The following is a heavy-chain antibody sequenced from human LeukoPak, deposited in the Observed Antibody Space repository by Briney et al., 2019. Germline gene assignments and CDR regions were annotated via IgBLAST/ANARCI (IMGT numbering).Heavy chain of an antibody. D-gene: IGHD1-14*01. J-gene: IGHJ1*01. CDR1: GGSISSYY. CDR3: ARSGHGRTGAEYFQH. CDR2: IYYSGST. V-gene: IGHV4-59*01. Sequence: SETLSLTCTVSGGSISSYYWSWIRQPPGKGLEWMGYIYYSGSTNYNPSLKSRVTISVDTSKNQFSLKLSSVTAADTAVYYCARSGHGRTGAEYFQHWGQGTLVTVSS.